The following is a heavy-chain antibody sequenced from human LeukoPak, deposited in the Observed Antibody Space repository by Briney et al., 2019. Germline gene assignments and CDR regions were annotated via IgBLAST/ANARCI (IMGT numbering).Heavy chain of an antibody. Sequence: SETLSLTCTVSGGSISSYYWSWIRQPPGKGLEWIGYIYYSGSTNYNPSLKSRVTISVDTSKNQFSLKLSSVTAADTAVYHCARHSPMVRGVPVLGYYYYGMDVWGQGTTVTVSS. CDR1: GGSISSYY. D-gene: IGHD3-10*01. J-gene: IGHJ6*02. CDR2: IYYSGST. V-gene: IGHV4-59*08. CDR3: ARHSPMVRGVPVLGYYYYGMDV.